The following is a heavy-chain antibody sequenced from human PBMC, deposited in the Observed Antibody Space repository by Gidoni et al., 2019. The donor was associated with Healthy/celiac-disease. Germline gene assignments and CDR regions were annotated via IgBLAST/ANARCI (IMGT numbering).Heavy chain of an antibody. CDR2: ISWNSGSI. V-gene: IGHV3-9*01. Sequence: EVQLVESGGGLVQPGRSLRLSCAASGFTFDDYAMHWVRQAPGKGLEWVSGISWNSGSIGYADSVKGRFTISRDNAKNSLYLQMNSLRAEDTALYYCAKDSFCRGIVVVILRSRTFDYWGQGTLVTVSS. D-gene: IGHD3-22*01. CDR1: GFTFDDYA. CDR3: AKDSFCRGIVVVILRSRTFDY. J-gene: IGHJ4*02.